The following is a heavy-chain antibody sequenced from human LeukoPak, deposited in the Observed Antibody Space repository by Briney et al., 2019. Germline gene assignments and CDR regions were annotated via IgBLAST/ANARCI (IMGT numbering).Heavy chain of an antibody. J-gene: IGHJ4*02. V-gene: IGHV1-18*01. CDR3: ARVGHRYYDFWSGYRQYYFDY. CDR2: ISAYNGNT. Sequence: ASVKVSCKASGYTFTSYGISWVRQAPGQGLEWMGWISAYNGNTNYAQKLQGRVTMTTDTSTSTPYMELRSLGSDDTAVYYCARVGHRYYDFWSGYRQYYFDYWGQGTLVTVSS. CDR1: GYTFTSYG. D-gene: IGHD3-3*01.